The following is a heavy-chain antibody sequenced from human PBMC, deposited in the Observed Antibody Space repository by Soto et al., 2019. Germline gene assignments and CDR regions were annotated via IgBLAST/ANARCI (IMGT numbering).Heavy chain of an antibody. CDR2: ISYDGSNK. V-gene: IGHV3-30*18. J-gene: IGHJ4*02. D-gene: IGHD2-2*01. CDR3: AKDLRGLVPAAPTDY. Sequence: PGGSLRLSCAASGFTFSSYGMHWVRQAPGKGLEWVSVISYDGSNKYYADSVKGRFTISRDNSKNTLYLQMNSLRAEDTAVHYCAKDLRGLVPAAPTDYWGQGTLVTVSS. CDR1: GFTFSSYG.